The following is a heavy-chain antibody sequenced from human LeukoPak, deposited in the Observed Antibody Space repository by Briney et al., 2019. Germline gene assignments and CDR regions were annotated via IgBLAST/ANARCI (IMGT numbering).Heavy chain of an antibody. Sequence: GGSLRLSCVVSGFTVSTNFMSWVRQAPGERLEWVSVIYSGGSTYYADSVKGRFTISRDNSKNTLYLQMNSLRAEDTAVYYCARARVDTTTFDYFDYWGQGTLVTVSS. J-gene: IGHJ4*02. CDR3: ARARVDTTTFDYFDY. D-gene: IGHD4-11*01. CDR1: GFTVSTNF. CDR2: IYSGGST. V-gene: IGHV3-53*01.